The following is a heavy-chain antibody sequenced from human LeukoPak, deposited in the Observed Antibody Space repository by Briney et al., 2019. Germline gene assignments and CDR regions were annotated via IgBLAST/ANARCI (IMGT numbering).Heavy chain of an antibody. CDR3: ARDRRVIQLWLMDV. CDR1: GFTFSSYA. D-gene: IGHD5-18*01. Sequence: GGSLRLSCAASGFTFSSYAMHWVRQAPGKGLEWVAVISYDGSNKYYADSVKGRFTISRDNSKNTLYLQMNSLRAEDTAVYYCARDRRVIQLWLMDVWGKGTTVTVSS. V-gene: IGHV3-30-3*01. J-gene: IGHJ6*04. CDR2: ISYDGSNK.